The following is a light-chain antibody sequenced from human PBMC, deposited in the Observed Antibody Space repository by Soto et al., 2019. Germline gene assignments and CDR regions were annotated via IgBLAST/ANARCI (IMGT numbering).Light chain of an antibody. Sequence: QSALTQPRSVSGSPGQSVTISCTGTSSDVGGYNYVSWYQHHPGKAPKLMIYDVTRRPSGVPDRFSGSKSGNTASLTISGLQAEDEADYYCCSYAGSYTLVFGGGTKGPS. CDR2: DVT. CDR3: CSYAGSYTLV. CDR1: SSDVGGYNY. V-gene: IGLV2-11*01. J-gene: IGLJ3*02.